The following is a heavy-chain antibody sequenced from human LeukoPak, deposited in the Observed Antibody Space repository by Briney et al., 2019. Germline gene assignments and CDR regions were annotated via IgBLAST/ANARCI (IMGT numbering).Heavy chain of an antibody. CDR2: INPSGGST. CDR1: GYTFTSYY. CDR3: ARAARGSPYNWFDP. V-gene: IGHV1-46*01. D-gene: IGHD1-26*01. J-gene: IGHJ5*02. Sequence: ASVKVSCNASGYTFTSYYMHWVRQAPGQGLEWMGIINPSGGSTGYAQKFQGRVTMTRDMSTSTVYMELSSLRSEDTAVYYCARAARGSPYNWFDPWGQGTLVTVSS.